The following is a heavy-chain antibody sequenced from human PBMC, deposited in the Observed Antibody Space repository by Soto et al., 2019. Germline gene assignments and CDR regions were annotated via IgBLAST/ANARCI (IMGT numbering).Heavy chain of an antibody. J-gene: IGHJ4*02. CDR1: EYTFTTYY. CDR3: ASGIVEADFDY. V-gene: IGHV1-46*01. CDR2: INPSGGST. D-gene: IGHD1-26*01. Sequence: VSLKVSCKASEYTFTTYYMHCVRQAPGQGLEWMGIINPSGGSTSYAQKFQGRVTMTRDTSTSTVYMELSSLRSEDTAVYYCASGIVEADFDYWGQGTLVTVSS.